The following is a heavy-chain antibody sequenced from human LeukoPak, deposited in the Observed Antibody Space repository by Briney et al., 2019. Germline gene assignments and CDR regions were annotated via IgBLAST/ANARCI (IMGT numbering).Heavy chain of an antibody. CDR3: ASSPFDFWSGYYAP. V-gene: IGHV4-61*02. Sequence: SETLSLTXTVSGGSISSGSYYWSWIRQPAGKGLEWIGRIYTSGSTNYNPSLKSRVTISVDTSKNQFSLKLSSVTAADTAVYYCASSPFDFWSGYYAPWGQGTLVTVSS. D-gene: IGHD3-3*01. CDR1: GGSISSGSYY. J-gene: IGHJ5*02. CDR2: IYTSGST.